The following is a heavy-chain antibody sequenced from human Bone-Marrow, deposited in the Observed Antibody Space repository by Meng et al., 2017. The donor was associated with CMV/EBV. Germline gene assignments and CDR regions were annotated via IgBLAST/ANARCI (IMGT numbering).Heavy chain of an antibody. CDR1: GGILSSCT. J-gene: IGHJ5*02. V-gene: IGHV1-69*02. CDR2: IIPLFGMT. Sequence: SVKVSCKASGGILSSCTITWVRQAPGQGLEWMGRIIPLFGMTTYAQRFQGRVTITTDESTSTAYMELSSLRSEDTAVYYCARGSGYQLLSHEHNWFDPWGQGTLVTVSS. CDR3: ARGSGYQLLSHEHNWFDP. D-gene: IGHD2-2*01.